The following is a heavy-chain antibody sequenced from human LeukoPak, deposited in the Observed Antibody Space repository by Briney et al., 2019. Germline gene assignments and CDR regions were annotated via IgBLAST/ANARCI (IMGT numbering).Heavy chain of an antibody. CDR1: GGSISSSNW. CDR3: ARRPSFGDTYYDILTGYYNPPYYFDY. Sequence: SGTLSLTCAVSGGSISSSNWWSWVRQPPGKGLEWIGEIYHSGSTNYNPSLKSRVTISVDKSKNQFSLELSSVTAADTAVYYCARRPSFGDTYYDILTGYYNPPYYFDYWGQGTLVTVSS. D-gene: IGHD3-9*01. V-gene: IGHV4-4*02. J-gene: IGHJ4*02. CDR2: IYHSGST.